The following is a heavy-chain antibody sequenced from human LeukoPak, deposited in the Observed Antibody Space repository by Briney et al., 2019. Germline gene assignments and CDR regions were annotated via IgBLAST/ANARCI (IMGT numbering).Heavy chain of an antibody. CDR2: IYYSGST. Sequence: PSETLSLPCSVSGGPISSSSHYWGWIRQPPGKGLEWIGSIYYSGSTNYNPSLKSRVTISIDTSKNQFSLKLSSVTAADTAVYYCARVTYQLPYYYYYMDVWGKGTTVTASS. CDR3: ARVTYQLPYYYYYMDV. J-gene: IGHJ6*03. CDR1: GGPISSSSHY. V-gene: IGHV4-61*05. D-gene: IGHD2-2*01.